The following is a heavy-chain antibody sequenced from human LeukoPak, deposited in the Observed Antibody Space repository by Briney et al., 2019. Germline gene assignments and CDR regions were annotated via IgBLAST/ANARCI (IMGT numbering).Heavy chain of an antibody. V-gene: IGHV3-53*01. Sequence: RGSLRLSCAASGFTVSSNYMSWVRQAPGKGLEWVSVIYSGGSTYYSDSVKGRFTISRDNSKNTLYLQMNSLRVEDTAVYYCARGGSVGEGYYFDYWGQGTLVTVSS. CDR3: ARGGSVGEGYYFDY. J-gene: IGHJ4*02. CDR1: GFTVSSNY. CDR2: IYSGGST. D-gene: IGHD1-26*01.